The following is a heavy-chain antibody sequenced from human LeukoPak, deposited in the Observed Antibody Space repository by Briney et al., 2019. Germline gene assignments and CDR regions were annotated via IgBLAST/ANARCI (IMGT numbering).Heavy chain of an antibody. J-gene: IGHJ1*01. V-gene: IGHV3-30-3*01. CDR2: ISYDGSNK. D-gene: IGHD6-19*01. CDR1: GFTFSSYA. CDR3: ARDPDPQHSSGWYSQH. Sequence: TGGSLRLSCAASGFTFSSYAMHWVRQAPGKGLEWVAVISYDGSNKYYADSVKGRFTISRDNSKNTLYLQMNSLRAEDTAVYYCARDPDPQHSSGWYSQHWGQGTLVTVSS.